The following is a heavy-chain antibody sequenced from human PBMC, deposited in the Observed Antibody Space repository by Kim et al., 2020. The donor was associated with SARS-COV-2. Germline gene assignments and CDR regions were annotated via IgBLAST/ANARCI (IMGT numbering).Heavy chain of an antibody. CDR1: EFTFYSYW. J-gene: IGHJ4*02. Sequence: GGSLRLSCAASEFTFYSYWMNWVRQAPGKGLEWVANIKQDGSEKYYVDSVAGRFTISRDNAKNSLYLQMNSLRAEDTAVYYCAGGSGWGLDYWGQGALVTISS. CDR3: AGGSGWGLDY. V-gene: IGHV3-7*04. CDR2: IKQDGSEK. D-gene: IGHD6-19*01.